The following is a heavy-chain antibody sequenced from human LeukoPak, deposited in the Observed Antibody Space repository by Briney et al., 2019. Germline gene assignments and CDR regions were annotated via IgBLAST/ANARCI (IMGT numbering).Heavy chain of an antibody. Sequence: ASVKVSCKASGYTFTSYGISWVRQAPGQGLEWMGWISAYNGNTNYAQKLQGRVTMTTDTSTSTAYMELRSLRSDDTAVYYCARDSIVVVTDNWFDPWGQGTLVTVSS. CDR3: ARDSIVVVTDNWFDP. CDR1: GYTFTSYG. V-gene: IGHV1-18*01. CDR2: ISAYNGNT. D-gene: IGHD3-22*01. J-gene: IGHJ5*02.